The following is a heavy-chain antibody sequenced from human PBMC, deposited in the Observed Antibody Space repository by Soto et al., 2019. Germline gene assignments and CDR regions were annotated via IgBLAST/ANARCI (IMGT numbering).Heavy chain of an antibody. J-gene: IGHJ6*02. D-gene: IGHD2-2*01. CDR2: IYPGDSDT. V-gene: IGHV5-51*01. Sequence: GESLKISCKGSGYSFTSYWIGWVRQMPGKGLEWMGIIYPGDSDTRYSPSFQGQVTISADKSISTAYLQWSSLKASGTAMYYCARHYCSSTSCYPVYYYYYGMAVWGRGTTVTVSS. CDR1: GYSFTSYW. CDR3: ARHYCSSTSCYPVYYYYYGMAV.